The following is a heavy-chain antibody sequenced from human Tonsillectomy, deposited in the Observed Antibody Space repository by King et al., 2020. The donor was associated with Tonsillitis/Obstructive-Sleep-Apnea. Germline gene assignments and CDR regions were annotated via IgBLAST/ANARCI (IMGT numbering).Heavy chain of an antibody. Sequence: VQLVESGGGLVKPGGSLRLSCAASGFTFSDYYMSWIRQAPGKGLEWVSYISSSSSYTKYTDSVRGRFIISRDNAQNSLSLQMNSLRGEDTAVYYCVRELPDYSYFGLDVWGQGTTVTVSS. J-gene: IGHJ6*02. D-gene: IGHD2-15*01. CDR1: GFTFSDYY. V-gene: IGHV3-11*06. CDR3: VRELPDYSYFGLDV. CDR2: ISSSSSYT.